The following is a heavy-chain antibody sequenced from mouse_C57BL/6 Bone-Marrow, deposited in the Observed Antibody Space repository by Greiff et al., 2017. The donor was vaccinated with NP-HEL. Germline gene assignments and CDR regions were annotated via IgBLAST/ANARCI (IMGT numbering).Heavy chain of an antibody. CDR3: ARITTVVRDFDV. Sequence: EVKLQESGPELVKPGASVKIPCKASGYTFTDYNMDWVKQSHGKSLEWIGDINPNNGGTIYNQKFKGKATLTVDKSSSTAYMERRSLTSEDTAVYYWARITTVVRDFDVWGTGTTVTVSS. V-gene: IGHV1-18*01. D-gene: IGHD1-1*01. J-gene: IGHJ1*03. CDR2: INPNNGGT. CDR1: GYTFTDYN.